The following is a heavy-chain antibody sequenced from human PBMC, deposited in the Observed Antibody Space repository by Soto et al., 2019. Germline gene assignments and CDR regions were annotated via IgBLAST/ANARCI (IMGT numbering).Heavy chain of an antibody. V-gene: IGHV3-23*01. CDR2: IFVSGLTT. J-gene: IGHJ4*01. CDR3: AKSQSRRFFADFDL. Sequence: PGGSLRLSCAASGFSFSSYGMNWFRQAPGKGLEWVASIFVSGLTTYYAGSVKDRFTISRDNAKNTLYLQLNSLRVEDTDLYYCAKSQSRRFFADFDLWGQGPMVTLSS. CDR1: GFSFSSYG.